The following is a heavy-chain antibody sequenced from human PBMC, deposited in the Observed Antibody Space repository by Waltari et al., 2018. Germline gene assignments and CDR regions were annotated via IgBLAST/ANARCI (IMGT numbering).Heavy chain of an antibody. CDR1: GGSIRSYY. CDR3: ARSRPIVGATYAFDI. Sequence: QVQLQESGPGLVKPSETLSLTCTVSGGSIRSYYWSWIRQPPGKGLEWIGYIYYSGSTNYNPSLKSRVTISVDTSKNQFSLKLSSVTAADTAVYYCARSRPIVGATYAFDIWGQGTMVTVSS. V-gene: IGHV4-59*01. J-gene: IGHJ3*02. D-gene: IGHD1-26*01. CDR2: IYYSGST.